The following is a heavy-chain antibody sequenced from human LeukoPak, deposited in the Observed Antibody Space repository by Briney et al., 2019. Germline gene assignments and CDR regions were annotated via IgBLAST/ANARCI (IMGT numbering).Heavy chain of an antibody. J-gene: IGHJ4*02. CDR2: YSGGST. Sequence: PGGSLRLSCAASGFTVSSNYMNWVRQAPGKGLEWVSIYSGGSTYYADSVKGRFTISRDNSKNTLYLQMNNLRAEDAAVYYCTRGSGYLDYWGQGTLVTVSS. CDR1: GFTVSSNY. V-gene: IGHV3-53*01. D-gene: IGHD3-3*01. CDR3: TRGSGYLDY.